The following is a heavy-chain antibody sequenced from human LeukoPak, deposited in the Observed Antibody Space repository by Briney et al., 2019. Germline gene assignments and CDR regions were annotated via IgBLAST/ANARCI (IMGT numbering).Heavy chain of an antibody. V-gene: IGHV3-74*01. J-gene: IGHJ3*01. CDR1: GFTFSSYS. CDR3: VRSGFCSGADCRGAFDV. Sequence: GGSLRLSCAASGFTFSSYSMNWVRQAPGKGLVWVSHVNNDGSRTTYADSVKGRFTVSRDNAKNTLYLQMNSLRAEDTAVYYCVRSGFCSGADCRGAFDVWGQGTMVTVPS. D-gene: IGHD2-15*01. CDR2: VNNDGSRT.